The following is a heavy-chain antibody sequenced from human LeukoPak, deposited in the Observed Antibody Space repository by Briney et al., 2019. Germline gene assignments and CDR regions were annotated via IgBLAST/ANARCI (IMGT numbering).Heavy chain of an antibody. Sequence: PGGSLRLSCAASGFTFSNHWMHWVRQAPGKGLVWVSRINSDMSSTNYADSVKGRFTISRDNAKNTLYLQMNSLRAEDTAVYYCARDIAVSGNYFDYRGQGTLVTVSS. CDR2: INSDMSST. D-gene: IGHD6-19*01. J-gene: IGHJ4*02. V-gene: IGHV3-74*01. CDR3: ARDIAVSGNYFDY. CDR1: GFTFSNHW.